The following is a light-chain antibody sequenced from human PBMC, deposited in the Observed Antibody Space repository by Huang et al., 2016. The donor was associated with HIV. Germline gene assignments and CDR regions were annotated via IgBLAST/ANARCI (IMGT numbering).Light chain of an antibody. V-gene: IGKV3-15*01. Sequence: EMVMTKSPDTLSLSPGERATLSCRASQGVRSNLAWYQQKPGQAPRLLIYGASTRVTGIPARFSGSGSETDFTLTIRSLQSEDFAVYYCQQYNNWPRTFGQGTKLEIK. J-gene: IGKJ2*01. CDR1: QGVRSN. CDR3: QQYNNWPRT. CDR2: GAS.